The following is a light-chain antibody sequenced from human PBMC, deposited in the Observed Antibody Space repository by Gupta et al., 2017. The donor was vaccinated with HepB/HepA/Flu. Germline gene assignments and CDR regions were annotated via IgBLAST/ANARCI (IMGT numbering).Light chain of an antibody. Sequence: SGLTQPASVSGSLGKSITFTCIGTNSDVGSYDLVSWYQQDPGKAPKLIIYEVNKRPSGVSSRFSGSKSGNMASLTISGLQPEDETDYYCCSYRGSNTWVFGGGTKLT. J-gene: IGLJ3*02. CDR1: NSDVGSYDL. V-gene: IGLV2-23*02. CDR3: CSYRGSNTWV. CDR2: EVN.